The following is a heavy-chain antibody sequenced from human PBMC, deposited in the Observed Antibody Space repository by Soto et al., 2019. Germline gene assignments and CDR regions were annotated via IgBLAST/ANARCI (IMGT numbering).Heavy chain of an antibody. J-gene: IGHJ5*02. CDR1: GYTFTSYG. D-gene: IGHD1-26*01. Sequence: QVQLVQSGAEVKKPGASVKVSCKAPGYTFTSYGISWVRQAPGQGLEWMGRISAYNGNTNYAQKLQGRVTMTTDTSTSTDYRELRSLRSDDTAVYYCARVVGALGHWFDPWGQGTLVTVSS. V-gene: IGHV1-18*01. CDR3: ARVVGALGHWFDP. CDR2: ISAYNGNT.